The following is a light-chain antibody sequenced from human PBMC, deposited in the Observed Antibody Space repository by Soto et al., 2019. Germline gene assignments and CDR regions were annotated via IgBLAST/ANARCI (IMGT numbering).Light chain of an antibody. CDR3: QQYDRSPPNT. CDR2: GAS. Sequence: EIVLTQSPGTLSLSPGERATLSCRASQSVSSTYLAWYQQKPGQAPRLLIYGASSRATGIPDRFSGSGSGTDFTLTISRLEPEDFAVYYCQQYDRSPPNTFGGGTKVEIK. V-gene: IGKV3-20*01. CDR1: QSVSSTY. J-gene: IGKJ4*01.